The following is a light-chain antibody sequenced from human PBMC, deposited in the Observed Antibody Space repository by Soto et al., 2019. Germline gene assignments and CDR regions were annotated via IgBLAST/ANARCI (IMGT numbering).Light chain of an antibody. V-gene: IGKV3-20*01. CDR3: QHYDSSPPYT. CDR1: QSVSSN. CDR2: AAS. Sequence: EIVMTQSPATLSVSPGERATLSCRASQSVSSNLGWYQQKPGQAPRLLIYAASTRATGIPDRFSGSGSATDFTLTISRLEPEDSAVYYCQHYDSSPPYTFGQGTKLEIK. J-gene: IGKJ2*01.